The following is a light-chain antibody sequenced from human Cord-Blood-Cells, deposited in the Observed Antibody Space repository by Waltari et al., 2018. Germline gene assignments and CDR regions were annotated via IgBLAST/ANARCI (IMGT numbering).Light chain of an antibody. Sequence: QSVLTQPPSASGTPGQRVTISCSGSSSNIGSNYVYWYQQLPGTAPKLLIYRNNQRASGVPVRFSGSKSGTSASLAISGLRSEDEADYYCAAWDDSLSGWVFGGGTKLTVL. CDR3: AAWDDSLSGWV. J-gene: IGLJ3*02. CDR1: SSNIGSNY. CDR2: RNN. V-gene: IGLV1-47*01.